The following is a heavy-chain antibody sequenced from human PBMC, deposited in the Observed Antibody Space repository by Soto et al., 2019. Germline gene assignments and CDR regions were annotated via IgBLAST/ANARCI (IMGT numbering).Heavy chain of an antibody. CDR3: ARGRTLITGTSLDY. J-gene: IGHJ4*02. V-gene: IGHV4-34*01. D-gene: IGHD1-20*01. CDR2: INHSGST. CDR1: GGSFSGYY. Sequence: SETLSLTCAVYGGSFSGYYWTWIRQPPGKGLEWIGEINHSGSTNYKPSLRSRVTISVDTSKNQLSLEVNSVTAADTAVYYCARGRTLITGTSLDYWGQGTLVTVSS.